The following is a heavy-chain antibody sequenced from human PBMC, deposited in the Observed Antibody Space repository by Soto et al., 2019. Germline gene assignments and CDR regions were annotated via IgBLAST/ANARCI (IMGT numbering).Heavy chain of an antibody. CDR3: ARGSYYYDSSGYFGY. CDR2: IKQDGSEK. D-gene: IGHD3-22*01. CDR1: GFTFSSYW. J-gene: IGHJ4*02. V-gene: IGHV3-7*03. Sequence: PGGSLRLSCAASGFTFSSYWMSWVRQAPGKGLEWVANIKQDGSEKYYVDSVKGRFTISRDNAKNSLYLQMNSLRAEDTAVYYCARGSYYYDSSGYFGYWGQGTLVTVPQ.